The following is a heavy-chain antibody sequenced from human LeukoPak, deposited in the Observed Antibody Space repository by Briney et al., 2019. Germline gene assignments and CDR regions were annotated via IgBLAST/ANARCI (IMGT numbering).Heavy chain of an antibody. CDR1: GGSFSGYY. CDR2: ISDSGIT. J-gene: IGHJ4*02. Sequence: SETLSLTCAVYGGSFSGYYWSWIRQAPGKGLEWIAYISDSGITNYNPSLKSRVTISVDTSKNQFSLRLSSVTAADTAVYYCARAMWTMVATFDYWGQGILVTVSS. D-gene: IGHD4/OR15-4a*01. V-gene: IGHV4-59*01. CDR3: ARAMWTMVATFDY.